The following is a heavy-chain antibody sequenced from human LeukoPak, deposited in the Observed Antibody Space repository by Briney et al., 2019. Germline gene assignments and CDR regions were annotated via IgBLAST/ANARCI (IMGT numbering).Heavy chain of an antibody. CDR3: AKSSTNGYSGYVHPGIDF. V-gene: IGHV3-30*04. J-gene: IGHJ4*02. CDR1: GFTFSSYA. CDR2: ISYDGSNK. Sequence: PGRSLRLSCAASGFTFSSYAMHWVRQAPGKGLEWVAVISYDGSNKYYADSVKGRFTISRDNSKNTLYLQMNSLRAEDTAVYYCAKSSTNGYSGYVHPGIDFWGQGTLVTVSS. D-gene: IGHD5-12*01.